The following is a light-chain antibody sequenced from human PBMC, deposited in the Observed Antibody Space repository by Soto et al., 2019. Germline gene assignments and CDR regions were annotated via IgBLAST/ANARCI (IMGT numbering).Light chain of an antibody. CDR3: QQRSNWPLIT. J-gene: IGKJ5*01. Sequence: EIVLTQSPATLSLSPGERATLSCRDSQSVSSYLAWYQKTPGQAPRLXIYDASNRANGIPVRFSGSGSGTDFTLTISSLEPEDFAVYYCQQRSNWPLITFGQGTRLEIK. V-gene: IGKV3-11*01. CDR2: DAS. CDR1: QSVSSY.